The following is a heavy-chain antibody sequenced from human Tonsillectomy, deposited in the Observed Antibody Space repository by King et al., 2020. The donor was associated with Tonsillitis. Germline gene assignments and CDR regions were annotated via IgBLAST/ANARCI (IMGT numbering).Heavy chain of an antibody. V-gene: IGHV1-46*01. CDR1: GYTFINYY. D-gene: IGHD5-12*01. CDR2: INPSGGST. CDR3: ARGTRVATNYFDH. Sequence: VQLVQSGAEVKKPGASVKVSCKASGYTFINYYMHWVRQAPGQSLEWMGIINPSGGSTSSAQKVQGRVTMTTDTSTNTVYMALSSLRSEDTAVYYCARGTRVATNYFDHWGQGTLVTVSS. J-gene: IGHJ4*02.